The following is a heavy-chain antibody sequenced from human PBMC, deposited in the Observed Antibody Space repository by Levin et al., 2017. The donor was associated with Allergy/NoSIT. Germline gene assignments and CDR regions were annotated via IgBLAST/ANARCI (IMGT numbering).Heavy chain of an antibody. CDR2: INHSGST. CDR3: ARGWYSSSSTFDY. V-gene: IGHV4-34*01. J-gene: IGHJ4*02. Sequence: SETLSLTCAVYGGSFSGYYWSWIRQPPGKGLEWIGEINHSGSTNYNPSLKSRVTISVDTSKNQFSLKLSSVTAADTAVYYCARGWYSSSSTFDYWGQGTLVTVSS. CDR1: GGSFSGYY. D-gene: IGHD6-6*01.